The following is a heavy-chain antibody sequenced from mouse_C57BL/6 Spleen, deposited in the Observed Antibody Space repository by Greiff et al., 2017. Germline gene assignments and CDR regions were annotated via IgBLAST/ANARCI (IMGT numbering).Heavy chain of an antibody. CDR3: ARVHYVGSSWTWFAY. CDR2: IYPRSGNT. CDR1: GYTFTSYG. Sequence: QVQLQQSGAELARPGASVKLSCTASGYTFTSYGISWVKQRTGQGLEWIGEIYPRSGNTYYNEKFKGKATLTADKSSSTAYMELRSLTSEDSAVYICARVHYVGSSWTWFAYWGQGTLDTVSA. V-gene: IGHV1-81*01. J-gene: IGHJ3*01. D-gene: IGHD1-1*01.